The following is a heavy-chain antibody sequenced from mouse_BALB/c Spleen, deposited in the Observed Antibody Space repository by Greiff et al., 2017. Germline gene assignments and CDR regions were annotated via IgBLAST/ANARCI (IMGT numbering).Heavy chain of an antibody. CDR2: ISYSGST. CDR3: ANYDYARSWFAY. J-gene: IGHJ3*01. CDR1: GYSITSDYA. D-gene: IGHD2-4*01. V-gene: IGHV3-2*02. Sequence: DVQLQESGPGLVKPSQSLSLTCTVTGYSITSDYAWNWIRQFPGNKLEWMGYISYSGSTSYNPSLKSRISITRDTSKNQFFLQLNSVTTEDTATYYCANYDYARSWFAYWGQGTLVTVSA.